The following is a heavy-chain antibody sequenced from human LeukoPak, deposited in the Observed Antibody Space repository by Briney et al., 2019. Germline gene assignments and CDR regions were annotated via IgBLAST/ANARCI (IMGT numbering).Heavy chain of an antibody. D-gene: IGHD4-17*01. CDR3: ARDLQFEADYGDYGAFDI. CDR2: ISSSSSTI. J-gene: IGHJ3*02. Sequence: GGSLRLSCAASGFTFSSYSMNRVRQAPGKGLEWVSYISSSSSTIYYADSVKGRFTISRDNAKNSLYLQMNSLRDEDTAVYYCARDLQFEADYGDYGAFDIWGQGTMVTVSS. V-gene: IGHV3-48*02. CDR1: GFTFSSYS.